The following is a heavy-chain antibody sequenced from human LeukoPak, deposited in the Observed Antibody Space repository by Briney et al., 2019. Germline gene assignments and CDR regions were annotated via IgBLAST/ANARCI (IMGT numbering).Heavy chain of an antibody. J-gene: IGHJ4*02. CDR3: ARYYYGSGSHSFDY. Sequence: SETLSLTCTVSGGSISSYYWSWIRQPPGKGLEWIGYIYYSGSTNYNPSLKSRVTISVDTSKNQFSLKLGSVTAADTAVYYCARYYYGSGSHSFDYWGQGTLVTVSS. CDR1: GGSISSYY. V-gene: IGHV4-59*12. CDR2: IYYSGST. D-gene: IGHD3-10*01.